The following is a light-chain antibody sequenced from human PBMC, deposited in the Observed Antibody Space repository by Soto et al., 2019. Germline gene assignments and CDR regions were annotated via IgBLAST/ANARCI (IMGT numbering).Light chain of an antibody. V-gene: IGKV3-20*01. J-gene: IGKJ5*01. CDR1: QSVSSSY. Sequence: ELVLTQSPGTLSFSPGERATLSCRGSQSVSSSYLAWYQQKPGQAPRLLIFAASSRASGIPDRLSGSGSGTDFTLTISSLEPEDFALFYCQXHGSSPITCGQGTRLEIK. CDR3: QXHGSSPIT. CDR2: AAS.